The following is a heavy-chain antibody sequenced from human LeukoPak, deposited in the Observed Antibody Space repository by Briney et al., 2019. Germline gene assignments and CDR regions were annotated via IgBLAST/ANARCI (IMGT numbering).Heavy chain of an antibody. CDR1: GYSISSGYY. CDR3: VSFYCSGGSCYQYYSYYYMDV. D-gene: IGHD2-15*01. V-gene: IGHV4-38-2*02. CDR2: IYHSGST. J-gene: IGHJ6*03. Sequence: SETLSLTCTVSGYSISSGYYWGWIRQPPGKGLEWIGNIYHSGSTYSNPSLQSRVTISVDTSKNQFSLKLNSVTAADTAVYYCVSFYCSGGSCYQYYSYYYMDVWGKGTTVTISS.